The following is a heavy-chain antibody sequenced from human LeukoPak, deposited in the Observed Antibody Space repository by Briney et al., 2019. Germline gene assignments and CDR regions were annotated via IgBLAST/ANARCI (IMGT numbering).Heavy chain of an antibody. CDR2: INPHSVYT. Sequence: ASVKVSCKGSGYTITGYYIHLVRQAPGQGLEWMGWINPHSVYTKFAQNFQGRVALTRDTSISTAYMELRRLRSDDTAVYYCARGGTKEDFDYWGQGTLVTVSS. CDR3: ARGGTKEDFDY. V-gene: IGHV1-2*02. J-gene: IGHJ4*02. CDR1: GYTITGYY. D-gene: IGHD1-1*01.